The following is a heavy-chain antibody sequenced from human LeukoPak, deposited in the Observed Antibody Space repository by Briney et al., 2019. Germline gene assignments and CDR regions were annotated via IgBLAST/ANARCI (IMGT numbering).Heavy chain of an antibody. Sequence: SETLSLTCTVSGGSISSYYWSWIRQPPGKGLEWIGYIYYSGSTNYNPSLESRVTISVDTSKNQFSLKLSSVTAADRAVYYCARGSLGGYYDRSGYFHGSAEYFQHWGQGTLVTVSS. J-gene: IGHJ1*01. D-gene: IGHD3-22*01. V-gene: IGHV4-59*01. CDR2: IYYSGST. CDR1: GGSISSYY. CDR3: ARGSLGGYYDRSGYFHGSAEYFQH.